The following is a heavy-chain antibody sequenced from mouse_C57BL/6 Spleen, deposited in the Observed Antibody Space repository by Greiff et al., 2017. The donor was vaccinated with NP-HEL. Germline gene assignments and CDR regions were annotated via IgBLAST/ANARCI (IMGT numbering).Heavy chain of an antibody. CDR1: GYTFTDYY. J-gene: IGHJ3*01. Sequence: EVQLQQSGPELVKPGASVKISCKASGYTFTDYYMNWVKQSHGKSLEWIGDINPNNGGTSYNQKFKGKATLTVDKSSSTAYMELRSLTSEDSAVYYFAREGTTGKFAYWGQGTLVTVSA. CDR3: AREGTTGKFAY. V-gene: IGHV1-26*01. CDR2: INPNNGGT. D-gene: IGHD3-3*01.